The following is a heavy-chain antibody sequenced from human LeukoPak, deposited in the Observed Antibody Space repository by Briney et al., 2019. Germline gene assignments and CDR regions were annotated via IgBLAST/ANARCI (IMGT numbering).Heavy chain of an antibody. CDR1: GFTFSSYA. Sequence: GGSLRLSCSASGFTFSSYAMHWVRQAPGKGLEYVSAISSNGGSTYYADSVKGGFTISRDNSKNTLYLQMSSLRAEDTAVYYCVKVGKYYGSGSYKYYSGMDVGGKGPTATVSS. CDR2: ISSNGGST. J-gene: IGHJ6*04. CDR3: VKVGKYYGSGSYKYYSGMDV. V-gene: IGHV3-64D*06. D-gene: IGHD3-10*01.